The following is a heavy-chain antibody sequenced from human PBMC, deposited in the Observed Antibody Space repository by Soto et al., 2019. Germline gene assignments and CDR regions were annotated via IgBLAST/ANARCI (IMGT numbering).Heavy chain of an antibody. CDR3: ARVVSISEAVAGWGDYYYYGMDV. V-gene: IGHV1-8*01. J-gene: IGHJ6*02. CDR2: MNPNSGNT. CDR1: GYTFTSYD. D-gene: IGHD6-19*01. Sequence: ASVKVSCKASGYTFTSYDINCVRQATGQGLEWMGWMNPNSGNTGYAQKFQGRVTMTRNTSISTAYMELSSLRSEDTAVYYCARVVSISEAVAGWGDYYYYGMDVWGQGTTVTVSS.